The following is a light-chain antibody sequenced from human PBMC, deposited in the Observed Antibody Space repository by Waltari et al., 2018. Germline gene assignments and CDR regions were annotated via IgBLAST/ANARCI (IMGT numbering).Light chain of an antibody. V-gene: IGKV3-20*01. Sequence: EIVLTQSPGTLSLSPGEGATLSCRASQSVGIMHLAWYQQKLGQAPRLLIHGTSRRATGIPDRFSGSGPGTDFTLPISRLEPEDFAVYYCQQYGASPYTFGQGTKLESK. CDR3: QQYGASPYT. J-gene: IGKJ2*01. CDR1: QSVGIMH. CDR2: GTS.